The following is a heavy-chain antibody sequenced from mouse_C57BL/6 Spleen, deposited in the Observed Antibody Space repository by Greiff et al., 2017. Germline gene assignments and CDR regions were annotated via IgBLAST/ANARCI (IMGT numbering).Heavy chain of an antibody. D-gene: IGHD1-1*01. CDR2: IYPRSGNT. J-gene: IGHJ2*01. V-gene: IGHV1-81*01. CDR1: GYTFTSYG. Sequence: QVQLQQSGAELARPGASVKLSCKASGYTFTSYGISWVKQRTGQGLEWIGEIYPRSGNTYYNEKFKGKATLPADKSSSTAYMELRSLTSEDSAVYFCARRITTVVATADYWGQGTTLTVSS. CDR3: ARRITTVVATADY.